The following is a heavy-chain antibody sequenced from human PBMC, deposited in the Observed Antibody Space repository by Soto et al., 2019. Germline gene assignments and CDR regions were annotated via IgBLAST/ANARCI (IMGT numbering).Heavy chain of an antibody. CDR1: GGSFSGYY. V-gene: IGHV4-34*01. Sequence: TSETLSLTCAVYGGSFSGYYWSWIRQPPGKGLEWIGEINHSGSTNYNPSLKSRVTISVDTSKNQFSLKLSSVTAADTAVYYCAREGGLAYCGGDCLYHWFDPWGQGTLVTVSS. J-gene: IGHJ5*02. CDR3: AREGGLAYCGGDCLYHWFDP. CDR2: INHSGST. D-gene: IGHD2-21*02.